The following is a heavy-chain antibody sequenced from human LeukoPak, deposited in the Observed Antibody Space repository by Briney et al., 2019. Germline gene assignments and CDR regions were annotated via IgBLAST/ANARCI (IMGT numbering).Heavy chain of an antibody. V-gene: IGHV3-21*04. D-gene: IGHD2/OR15-2a*01. Sequence: PGGSLRLSCAASGFTFSRHSINWVRQAPGKGLEWVSSISSSSSYIYYADSVKGRFTISRDNAKNSLYLQMNSLRAEDTAVYYCAREHTSTHGILKKAKSNDAFDIWGQGTMVTVSS. CDR2: ISSSSSYI. CDR3: AREHTSTHGILKKAKSNDAFDI. CDR1: GFTFSRHS. J-gene: IGHJ3*02.